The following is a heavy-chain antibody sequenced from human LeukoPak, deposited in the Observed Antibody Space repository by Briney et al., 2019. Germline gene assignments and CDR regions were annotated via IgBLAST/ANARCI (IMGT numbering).Heavy chain of an antibody. CDR2: INPNSGGT. J-gene: IGHJ4*02. CDR3: ARGRYSGYAEEDY. CDR1: GYTFTGYY. D-gene: IGHD5-12*01. V-gene: IGHV1-2*02. Sequence: GASVKVSCKASGYTFTGYYMHWVRQAPGQGLEWMGWINPNSGGTNYAQKFQGRVTMTRNTSISTAYMELSSLRSEDTAVYYCARGRYSGYAEEDYWGQGTLVTVSS.